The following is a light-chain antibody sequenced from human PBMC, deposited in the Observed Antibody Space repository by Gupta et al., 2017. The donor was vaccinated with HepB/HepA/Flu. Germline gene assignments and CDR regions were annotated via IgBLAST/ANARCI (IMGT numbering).Light chain of an antibody. CDR1: QSVLYSSNNKNY. Sequence: DIVMTQPPDSLAVSLGERATINCKSSQSVLYSSNNKNYLAWYQQKPGQPPKLLIYWASTREFGVPDRFSGSGSGTDFTLTISSLQAEDVAVYYCKQYYSTPRTFGQGTKVEIK. CDR2: WAS. CDR3: KQYYSTPRT. V-gene: IGKV4-1*01. J-gene: IGKJ1*01.